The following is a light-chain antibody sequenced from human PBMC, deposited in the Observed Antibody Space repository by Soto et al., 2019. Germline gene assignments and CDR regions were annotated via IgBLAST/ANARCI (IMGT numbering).Light chain of an antibody. CDR1: SGDVGGYNY. J-gene: IGLJ1*01. V-gene: IGLV2-23*01. CDR2: EGS. Sequence: QSALTQPASVSGSLEQSITISCTGTSGDVGGYNYVSWYQQHPGKAPKLMIYEGSKRPSGVSNRFSGSKSGNTASLTISGLQAEDEADYYCCSYAGSSLYVFGTGTKVTVL. CDR3: CSYAGSSLYV.